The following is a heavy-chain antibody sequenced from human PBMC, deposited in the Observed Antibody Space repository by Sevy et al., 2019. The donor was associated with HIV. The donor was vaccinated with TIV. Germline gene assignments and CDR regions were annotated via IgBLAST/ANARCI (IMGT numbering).Heavy chain of an antibody. J-gene: IGHJ6*02. Sequence: GGSLRLSCAASGFTFSSYAMSWVRQAPGKGLEWVSAISGSGGSTYYADSVKGRFTISRDNSKNTLRLQINSLRAEDTALYYCAKYHCTSTSCVTFFYYGMDVWGQGTTVTVSS. CDR3: AKYHCTSTSCVTFFYYGMDV. D-gene: IGHD2-2*01. V-gene: IGHV3-23*01. CDR1: GFTFSSYA. CDR2: ISGSGGST.